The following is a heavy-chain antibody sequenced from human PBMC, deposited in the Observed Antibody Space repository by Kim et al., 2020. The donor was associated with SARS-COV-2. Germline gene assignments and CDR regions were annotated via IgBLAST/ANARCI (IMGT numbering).Heavy chain of an antibody. CDR2: FYYSGST. CDR3: ARRVVIHWYFDL. J-gene: IGHJ2*01. V-gene: IGHV4-39*01. Sequence: SETLSLTCTVSGGSISSSSYYWGWIRQPPGKGLEWIGSFYYSGSTYYNPTLKSRVTISVDTSKNQFSLKLSSVTAADTAVYYCARRVVIHWYFDLWGRGTRVTVPS. CDR1: GGSISSSSYY. D-gene: IGHD3-22*01.